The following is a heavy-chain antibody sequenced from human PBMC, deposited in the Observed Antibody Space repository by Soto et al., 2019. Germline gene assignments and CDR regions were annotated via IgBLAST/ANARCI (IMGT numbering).Heavy chain of an antibody. CDR1: GFSFSDSA. Sequence: GGSLRLSCAASGFSFSDSAMHWVRQASGKGLEWIARIRSKANSYLIAYDESVRGRFIISRDDSKNTAYLQMNDLNTEDTAIYYCARGGEMGLNDHWGQGTPVTVSS. CDR3: ARGGEMGLNDH. D-gene: IGHD1-26*01. J-gene: IGHJ5*02. V-gene: IGHV3-73*01. CDR2: IRSKANSYLI.